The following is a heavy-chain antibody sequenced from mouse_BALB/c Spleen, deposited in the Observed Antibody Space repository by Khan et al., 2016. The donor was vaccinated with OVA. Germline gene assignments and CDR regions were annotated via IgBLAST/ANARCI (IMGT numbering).Heavy chain of an antibody. D-gene: IGHD2-3*01. CDR2: VSSGGSYT. V-gene: IGHV5-9-3*01. CDR3: ARQGGIYDGPFDY. J-gene: IGHJ2*01. CDR1: GFTFNNYA. Sequence: EVELVESGGGLVKPGGSLKLSCAASGFTFNNYAMSWVRQTPEKRLEWVATVSSGGSYTYYPDSVTGRFTISRDNAKNTLYLQMSSLRSEDTAMYYCARQGGIYDGPFDYWGHGTTLTVSS.